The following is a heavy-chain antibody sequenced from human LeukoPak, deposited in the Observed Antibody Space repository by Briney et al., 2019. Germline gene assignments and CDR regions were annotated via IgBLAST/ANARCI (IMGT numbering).Heavy chain of an antibody. D-gene: IGHD1-26*01. J-gene: IGHJ4*02. CDR2: ISGSGGST. CDR1: GFTFSSYA. Sequence: PGGSLRLSCAASGFTFSSYAMSWVRQAPGKGLEWVSIISGSGGSTYYADSVKGRFTSSRDDSENTLYLQMSSLRAEDTALYYCAKGRSGSYSPTWDYWGQGTLVTVSS. CDR3: AKGRSGSYSPTWDY. V-gene: IGHV3-23*01.